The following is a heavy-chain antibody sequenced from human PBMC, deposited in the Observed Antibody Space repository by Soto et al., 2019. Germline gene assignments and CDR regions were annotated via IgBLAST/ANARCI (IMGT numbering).Heavy chain of an antibody. V-gene: IGHV1-69*13. J-gene: IGHJ6*02. Sequence: VKVSCKACGGSFSGYVIGWVLQAPGQGLEWMGGIIPSFGTANYAQKFQGRVTITADESTSTAYMELSSLRSEDTAVYYCARERIAVAGMYGMDVWGQGTTVTVSS. CDR3: ARERIAVAGMYGMDV. CDR2: IIPSFGTA. D-gene: IGHD6-19*01. CDR1: GGSFSGYV.